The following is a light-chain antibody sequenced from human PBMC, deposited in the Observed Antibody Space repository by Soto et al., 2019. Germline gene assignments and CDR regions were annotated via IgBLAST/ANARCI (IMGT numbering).Light chain of an antibody. CDR2: EAS. J-gene: IGLJ2*01. Sequence: QSALTQPASVSGSPGQSITISCTGTSSDVGNYNYVSWYQQHPGKAPKLMIYEASNRPSGVSNRFSGSKSGNTASLTISGLQAEDEADYYCSSYTTRNTVLFGGGTTLTVL. CDR3: SSYTTRNTVL. CDR1: SSDVGNYNY. V-gene: IGLV2-14*01.